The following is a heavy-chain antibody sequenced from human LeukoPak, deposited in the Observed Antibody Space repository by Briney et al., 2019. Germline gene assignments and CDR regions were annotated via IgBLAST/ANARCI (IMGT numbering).Heavy chain of an antibody. CDR3: AREYYDFWSGYYTGIGAFDI. CDR2: ISAYNGNT. CDR1: GYTFTSYG. V-gene: IGHV1-18*01. Sequence: ASVKVSCKASGYTFTSYGISWVRQAPGQGREGMGWISAYNGNTNYAQKLQGRVTMTTDTSASTAYMELRSLRSDDTAVYYCAREYYDFWSGYYTGIGAFDIWGQGTMVTVSS. J-gene: IGHJ3*02. D-gene: IGHD3-3*01.